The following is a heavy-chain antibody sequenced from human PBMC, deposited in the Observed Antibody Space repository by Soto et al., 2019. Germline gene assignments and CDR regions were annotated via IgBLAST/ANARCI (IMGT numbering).Heavy chain of an antibody. CDR1: GFYFVSYT. CDR2: ISGDRSYI. Sequence: EVQLVESGGGPVKSGGSLRLSCAASGFYFVSYTMNWVRQAPGKGLEWVSSISGDRSYIYYADSVKGLLTSSRDNAKNSLFLQMNSLRVEDTAVYYCVRDLSAYNWFDLWGPATLVTVSS. CDR3: VRDLSAYNWFDL. V-gene: IGHV3-21*01. J-gene: IGHJ5*01.